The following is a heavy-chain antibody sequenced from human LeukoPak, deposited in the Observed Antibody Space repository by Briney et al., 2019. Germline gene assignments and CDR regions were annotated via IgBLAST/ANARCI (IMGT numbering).Heavy chain of an antibody. D-gene: IGHD2-2*01. CDR1: GGSISSGGYY. CDR2: IYYSGST. CDR3: AREVIVVVPAASRWFDP. J-gene: IGHJ5*02. Sequence: SQTLSLTCTVSGGSISSGGYYWSWLRQHPGTGLEWIGYIYYSGSTYYNPSLKSRVTISVDTSKNQFSLKLSSVTAADTAVYYCAREVIVVVPAASRWFDPWGQGTLVTVSS. V-gene: IGHV4-31*03.